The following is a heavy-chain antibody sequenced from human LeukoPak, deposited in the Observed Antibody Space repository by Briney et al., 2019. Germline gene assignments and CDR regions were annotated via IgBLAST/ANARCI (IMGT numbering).Heavy chain of an antibody. V-gene: IGHV1-2*02. CDR3: ARAYGSGSYYSVGVY. D-gene: IGHD3-10*01. Sequence: ASVKVSCKASGYTFTGYYMYWVRQAPGQGLEWMGWINPNSGDTNYAQKFQGRVTMTRDTSISTAYMELSSLRSDDTAVYYCARAYGSGSYYSVGVYWGQGTLVTVSP. CDR2: INPNSGDT. J-gene: IGHJ4*02. CDR1: GYTFTGYY.